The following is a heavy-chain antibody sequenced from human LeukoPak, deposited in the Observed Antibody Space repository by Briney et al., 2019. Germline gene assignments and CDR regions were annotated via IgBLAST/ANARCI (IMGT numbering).Heavy chain of an antibody. J-gene: IGHJ4*02. CDR1: GYTFTSYY. CDR2: INPSGGST. D-gene: IGHD3-22*01. Sequence: GASVKVSCKASGYTFTSYYMHWVRQAPGQGLEWMGIINPSGGSTSYAQKFQGRVTMTRDTSTSTVYMELSSLRSEDTAVYYCARGMYYYDSSGYNSFDYWGQGTLVTVSS. CDR3: ARGMYYYDSSGYNSFDY. V-gene: IGHV1-46*01.